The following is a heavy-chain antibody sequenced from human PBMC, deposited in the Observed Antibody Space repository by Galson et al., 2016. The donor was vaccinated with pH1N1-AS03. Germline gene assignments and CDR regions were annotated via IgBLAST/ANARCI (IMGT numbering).Heavy chain of an antibody. CDR2: IYHSGST. J-gene: IGHJ4*02. D-gene: IGHD5-18*01. V-gene: IGHV4-39*07. CDR1: GGYFRSSNYY. Sequence: SETLSLTCTVSGGYFRSSNYYWGWIRQAPGKGLEWIASIYHSGSTYHNPSLKSRVTIAVDTSKNQFSLKVSSVTAADTAVYYCARDQRIQRDFDFWGQGALVTVSS. CDR3: ARDQRIQRDFDF.